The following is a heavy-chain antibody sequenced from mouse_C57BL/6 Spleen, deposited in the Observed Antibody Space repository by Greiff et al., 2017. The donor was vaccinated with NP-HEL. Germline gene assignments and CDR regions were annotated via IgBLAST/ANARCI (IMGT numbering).Heavy chain of an antibody. CDR1: GYTFTSYW. J-gene: IGHJ2*01. CDR3: ARERVLYYFDY. Sequence: EVKLQQSGTVLARPGASVKMSCKTSGYTFTSYWMHWVKQRPGQGLEWIGAIYPGNSDTSYNQKFKGKAKLTAVTSASTAYMELSSLTSEDSAVYFCARERVLYYFDYWGQGTTLTVSS. CDR2: IYPGNSDT. V-gene: IGHV1-5*01.